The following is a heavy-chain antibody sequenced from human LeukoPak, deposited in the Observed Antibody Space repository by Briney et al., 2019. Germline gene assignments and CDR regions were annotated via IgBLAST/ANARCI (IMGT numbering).Heavy chain of an antibody. CDR2: IYSGDNT. D-gene: IGHD2-8*02. Sequence: GGSLRLSCAASGFTVSDNYMSWVRQAPGKGLEWVSVIYSGDNTYYADSVKGRFTISRDNSKNTLYLQMNSLRAEDTAVYYCARDREPGTSASRFDYWGQGTLVTVSS. CDR3: ARDREPGTSASRFDY. V-gene: IGHV3-53*01. J-gene: IGHJ4*02. CDR1: GFTVSDNY.